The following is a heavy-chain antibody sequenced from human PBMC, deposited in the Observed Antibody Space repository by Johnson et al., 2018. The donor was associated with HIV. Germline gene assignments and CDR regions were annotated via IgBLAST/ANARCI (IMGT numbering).Heavy chain of an antibody. CDR2: ITQEGSGK. Sequence: MLLVESGGGVVRPGGSLRLSCAASGFTFDDYAMTWVRQVPAKGLEWVASITQEGSGKSYAASVKGRFTISRDNPKNSLYLQVTILRAEDTAVYSCAKVARYECGGRVDAFDIWGQGTMVTVS. J-gene: IGHJ3*02. CDR1: GFTFDDYA. V-gene: IGHV3-7*01. D-gene: IGHD4-23*01. CDR3: AKVARYECGGRVDAFDI.